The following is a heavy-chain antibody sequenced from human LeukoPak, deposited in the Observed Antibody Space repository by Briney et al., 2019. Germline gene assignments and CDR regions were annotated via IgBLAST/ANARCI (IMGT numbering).Heavy chain of an antibody. V-gene: IGHV1-2*06. Sequence: ASVKVSCKASGYTLSGFYIHWVRQAPGQGLEWMGRIRTDDGATNYAQKIQGRVTLTRDTSISTSYMELSSLTSDDTAVYFCAREGVVAGSSRGWFDPWGHGTQVTVSS. D-gene: IGHD6-19*01. CDR2: IRTDDGAT. CDR1: GYTLSGFY. J-gene: IGHJ5*02. CDR3: AREGVVAGSSRGWFDP.